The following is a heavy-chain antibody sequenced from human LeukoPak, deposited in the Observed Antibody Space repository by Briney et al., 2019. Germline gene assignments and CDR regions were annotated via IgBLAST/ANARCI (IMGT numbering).Heavy chain of an antibody. Sequence: GGSLRLSCVASGCTFSNYAMSWVRQAPGKRLEWVSAVTGRGGSTYYADSVKGRFTISRDNSRNTLFPQMNSLRAEDTAIYYCAKWGDFDILTGYYVSDFWGQGTLVTVSS. CDR1: GCTFSNYA. D-gene: IGHD3-9*01. CDR2: VTGRGGST. V-gene: IGHV3-23*01. CDR3: AKWGDFDILTGYYVSDF. J-gene: IGHJ4*02.